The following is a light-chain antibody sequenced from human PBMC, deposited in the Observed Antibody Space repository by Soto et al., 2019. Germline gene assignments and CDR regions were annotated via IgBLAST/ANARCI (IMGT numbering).Light chain of an antibody. J-gene: IGLJ1*01. CDR3: SSYTGGNPSYV. CDR1: SSDVGGYHY. CDR2: EVT. Sequence: QSALTQPASVSGSPGQSITISCTGSSSDVGGYHYVSWYQQYPGKAPKLVISEVTIRPSGVSDRFSGSKSGNTASLTVSGLQAEDEADYYCSSYTGGNPSYVFGTGTKVTVL. V-gene: IGLV2-14*01.